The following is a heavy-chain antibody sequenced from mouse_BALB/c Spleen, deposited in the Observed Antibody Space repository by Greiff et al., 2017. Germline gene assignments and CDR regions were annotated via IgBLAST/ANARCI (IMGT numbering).Heavy chain of an antibody. D-gene: IGHD4-1*01. V-gene: IGHV6-6*02. CDR1: GFTFSNYW. CDR3: TSELDY. Sequence: EVKVEESGGGLVQPGGSMKLSCVASGFTFSNYWMNWVRQSPEKGLEWVAEIRLKSNNYATHYAESVKGRFTISRDDSKSSVYLQMNNLRAEDTGIYYCTSELDYWGQGTTLTVSS. CDR2: IRLKSNNYAT. J-gene: IGHJ2*01.